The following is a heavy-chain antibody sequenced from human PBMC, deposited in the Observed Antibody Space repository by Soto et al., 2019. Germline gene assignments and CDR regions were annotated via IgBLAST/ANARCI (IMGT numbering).Heavy chain of an antibody. J-gene: IGHJ4*02. CDR1: GCRIISYG. V-gene: IGHV5-51*01. CDR3: ARPMSVVGATLH. CDR2: IYPGDSDT. D-gene: IGHD1-26*01. Sequence: SMRVSRRGSGCRIISYGIGCVRQMPGKGLEWRGIIYPGDSDTRYSPSFQGQVTISADKSISTAYLQWSSLKASDTAMYYCARPMSVVGATLHWGQGPQVTVSS.